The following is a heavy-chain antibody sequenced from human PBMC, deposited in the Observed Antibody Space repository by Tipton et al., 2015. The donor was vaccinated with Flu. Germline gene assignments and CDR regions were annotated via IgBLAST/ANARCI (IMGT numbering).Heavy chain of an antibody. Sequence: TLSLTCTVSGGSISTSYWSWIRQPAGKGLEWIGRISTSGSTNYNASLESRVTMSVDTSKNQFSLKLSSVAAADTAVYYCACRGSCYHWGQGTLVTVSS. CDR3: ACRGSCYH. CDR2: ISTSGST. J-gene: IGHJ4*02. D-gene: IGHD1-26*01. V-gene: IGHV4-4*07. CDR1: GGSISTSY.